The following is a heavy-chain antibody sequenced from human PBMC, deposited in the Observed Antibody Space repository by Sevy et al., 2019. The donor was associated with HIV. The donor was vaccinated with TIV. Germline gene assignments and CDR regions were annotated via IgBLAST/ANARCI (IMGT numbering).Heavy chain of an antibody. V-gene: IGHV3-49*04. CDR1: GFTFGDYA. D-gene: IGHD6-19*01. J-gene: IGHJ4*02. CDR2: IRSKAYGGTT. CDR3: TRVRTAVAGTIRYFDY. Sequence: GGSLRLSCTASGFTFGDYAMSWVRQAPGKGLEWVGFIRSKAYGGTTEYAESVKGRFTISRDDSKSIAYLQMNSLKTEDTAVYYCTRVRTAVAGTIRYFDYWGQGTLVTVSS.